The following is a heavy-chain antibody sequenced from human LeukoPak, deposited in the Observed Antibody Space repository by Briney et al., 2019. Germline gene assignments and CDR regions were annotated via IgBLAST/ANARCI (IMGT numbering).Heavy chain of an antibody. D-gene: IGHD1-20*01. J-gene: IGHJ5*02. Sequence: SQTLSLTCAISGDIVSSNSAAWNWIRQSPSRGLEWLGRTYYRCKRYNDYAVSVKSRITISPDTSKTKFSLQLNSVTPEDTAVYYCARVSVSLFNWFDPWGQGTLVTVSS. CDR3: ARVSVSLFNWFDP. CDR2: TYYRCKRYN. CDR1: GDIVSSNSAA. V-gene: IGHV6-1*01.